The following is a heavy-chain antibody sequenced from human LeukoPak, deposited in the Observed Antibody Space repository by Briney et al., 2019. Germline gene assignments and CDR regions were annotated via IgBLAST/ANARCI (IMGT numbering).Heavy chain of an antibody. CDR1: GGSFSGYY. J-gene: IGHJ4*02. D-gene: IGHD6-13*01. Sequence: SETLSLTCAVYGGSFSGYYWSWIRQPPGKGLEWIGEINHSGNTNYNPSLKSRVTISVDTSKNQFSLKLSSVTAADTAVYYCARVGSSWYNDYWGQGTLVTVSS. CDR2: INHSGNT. CDR3: ARVGSSWYNDY. V-gene: IGHV4-34*01.